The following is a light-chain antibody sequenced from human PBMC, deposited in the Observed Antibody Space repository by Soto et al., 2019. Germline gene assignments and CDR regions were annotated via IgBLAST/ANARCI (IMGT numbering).Light chain of an antibody. CDR1: QSVSTN. J-gene: IGKJ2*01. Sequence: EIVMTQSPATLSVSPGDRATLSCRASQSVSTNLAWHQQRPGQAPRLLIYGASTRATGIPDRFSGSGSGTEFTLTISSLESEDFAVYYCQQYNNWPPYTIGQGTKVDIK. CDR2: GAS. CDR3: QQYNNWPPYT. V-gene: IGKV3-15*01.